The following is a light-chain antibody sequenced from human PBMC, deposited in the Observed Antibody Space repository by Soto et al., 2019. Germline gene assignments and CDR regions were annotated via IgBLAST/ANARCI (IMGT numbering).Light chain of an antibody. Sequence: IVLTQSPSTLSLSPGERATLSCRASPSVTNYLAWYQQKPGQAPRLLIYGAFNRATGIPARFSGSGSGTDFTLTISSLEPEDFAVYYCQQRNIWPPVTFGQVTRLEVK. J-gene: IGKJ5*01. CDR1: PSVTNY. CDR2: GAF. V-gene: IGKV3-11*01. CDR3: QQRNIWPPVT.